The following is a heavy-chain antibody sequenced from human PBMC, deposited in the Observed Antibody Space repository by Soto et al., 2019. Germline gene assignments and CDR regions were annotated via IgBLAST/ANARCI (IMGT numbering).Heavy chain of an antibody. V-gene: IGHV1-69*01. D-gene: IGHD6-19*01. CDR3: ARDDGSGGGSGWYSGLF. CDR2: IIPIFGTA. J-gene: IGHJ4*02. Sequence: QVQLVQSGAEVKKPGSSVKVSCKASGGTFSSYAISWVRQAPGQGLEWMGGIIPIFGTANYAQKFQGRVTITADESTSTAYMELSSLRSEDTAVYYCARDDGSGGGSGWYSGLFWGQGTLVIVSS. CDR1: GGTFSSYA.